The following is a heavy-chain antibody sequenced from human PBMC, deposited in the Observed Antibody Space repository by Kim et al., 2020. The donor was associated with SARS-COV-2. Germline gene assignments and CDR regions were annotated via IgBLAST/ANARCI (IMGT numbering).Heavy chain of an antibody. Sequence: SGPTLVNPTQTLTLTCTFSGFSLSATGLGVAWVRQPPGKALEVLDPMYGEDGNRYTPSLKTRLTITKTTSKNQVFLIMTNVDPVDTATYYFTHDSPGLYGLDVWGQGTTVTVSS. D-gene: IGHD2-21*01. CDR3: THDSPGLYGLDV. J-gene: IGHJ6*02. CDR2: MYGEDGN. V-gene: IGHV2-5*02. CDR1: GFSLSATGLG.